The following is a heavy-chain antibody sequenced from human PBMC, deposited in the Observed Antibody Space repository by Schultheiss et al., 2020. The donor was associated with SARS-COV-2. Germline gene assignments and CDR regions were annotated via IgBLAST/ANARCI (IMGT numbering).Heavy chain of an antibody. D-gene: IGHD6-19*01. J-gene: IGHJ4*02. CDR3: ARGRYSSGWCDY. Sequence: SETLSLTCAVSGYSISSGDYYWSWIRQPPGKGLEWIGYIYYSGSTNYNPSLKSRVTISVDTSKNQFSLKLSSVTAADTAVYYCARGRYSSGWCDYWGQGTLVTVSS. CDR1: GYSISSGDYY. V-gene: IGHV4-61*08. CDR2: IYYSGST.